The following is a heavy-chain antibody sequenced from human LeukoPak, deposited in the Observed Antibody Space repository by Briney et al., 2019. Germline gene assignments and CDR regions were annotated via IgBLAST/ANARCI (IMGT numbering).Heavy chain of an antibody. Sequence: SETLSLTCAVYGGSFSGYYWSWIRQPPGKGLAWIGEINHSGSTNYNPSLKSRVTISVDTSKNQFSLKLSSVTAADTAVYYCARDRYCSSTSCYPDAFDIWGQGTMVTVSS. CDR1: GGSFSGYY. CDR3: ARDRYCSSTSCYPDAFDI. V-gene: IGHV4-34*01. J-gene: IGHJ3*02. D-gene: IGHD2-2*01. CDR2: INHSGST.